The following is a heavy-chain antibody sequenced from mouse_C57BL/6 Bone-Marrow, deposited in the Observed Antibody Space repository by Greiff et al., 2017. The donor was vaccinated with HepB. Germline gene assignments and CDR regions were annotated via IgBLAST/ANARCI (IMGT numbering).Heavy chain of an antibody. CDR3: ARGGGY. Sequence: VQLQQSGPELVKPGASVKISCKASGYAFSSSWMNWVKQRPGKGLEWIGRIYPGDGDTNDNGKFKGKATLTADKSSSTAYMQLSSLTSEDSAVYFCARGGGYWGQGTTLTVSS. V-gene: IGHV1-82*01. J-gene: IGHJ2*01. CDR1: GYAFSSSW. CDR2: IYPGDGDT.